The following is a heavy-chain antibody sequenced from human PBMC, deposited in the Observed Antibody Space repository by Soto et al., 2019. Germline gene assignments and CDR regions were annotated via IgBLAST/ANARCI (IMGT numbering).Heavy chain of an antibody. CDR1: GGTFSSYA. Sequence: QVQLVQSGAEVKKPGSSVKVSCKASGGTFSSYAISWVRQAPGQGLEWMGGIIPIFGTANYAQKFQGRVTITADESTSTAYMELSSLRSEDTAVYYCARSRMIAARRPNVAFDIWGQGTMVTVSS. D-gene: IGHD6-6*01. J-gene: IGHJ3*02. CDR3: ARSRMIAARRPNVAFDI. CDR2: IIPIFGTA. V-gene: IGHV1-69*01.